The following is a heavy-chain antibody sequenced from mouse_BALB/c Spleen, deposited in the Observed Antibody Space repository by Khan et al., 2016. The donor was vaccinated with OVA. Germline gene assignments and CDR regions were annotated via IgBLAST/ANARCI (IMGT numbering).Heavy chain of an antibody. Sequence: QVQLQQPGAELARPGASVNLSCKATGYTFTDFYINWVKQRTGQGLEWIGEIYPGSDNTNYTEKFKGKATLTADKSSSTAFMQLSSLTSEDSAVYFCARSGLGSFAYWGQGTLVTVSA. D-gene: IGHD2-2*01. V-gene: IGHV1-77*01. CDR1: GYTFTDFY. CDR3: ARSGLGSFAY. J-gene: IGHJ3*01. CDR2: IYPGSDNT.